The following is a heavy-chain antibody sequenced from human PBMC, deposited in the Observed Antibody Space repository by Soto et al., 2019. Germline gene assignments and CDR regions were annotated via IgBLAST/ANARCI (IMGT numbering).Heavy chain of an antibody. CDR2: ISGSGGST. J-gene: IGHJ4*02. CDR1: GFTFSSYG. CDR3: AKEKYSSSSWTFDY. V-gene: IGHV3-23*04. D-gene: IGHD6-6*01. Sequence: VQLVESGGGVVQPGRSLRLSCAASGFTFSSYGIHWVRQAPGKGLEWVSAISGSGGSTYYADSVKGRFTISRDNSKNTLYLQMNSLRAEDTAVYYCAKEKYSSSSWTFDYWGQGTLVTVSS.